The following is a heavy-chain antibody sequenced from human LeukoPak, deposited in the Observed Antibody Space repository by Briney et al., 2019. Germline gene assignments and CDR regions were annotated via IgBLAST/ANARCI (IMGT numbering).Heavy chain of an antibody. Sequence: PGGSLRLSCAASGFTFSSYSMNWVRQAPGKGLEWDSYISSSSSTIYYADSVKGRFTISRDNAKNSLYLQMNSLRAEDTAVYYCARGDWVYDIIDYWGQGTLVTVSS. CDR2: ISSSSSTI. CDR1: GFTFSSYS. CDR3: ARGDWVYDIIDY. J-gene: IGHJ4*02. V-gene: IGHV3-48*01. D-gene: IGHD3-22*01.